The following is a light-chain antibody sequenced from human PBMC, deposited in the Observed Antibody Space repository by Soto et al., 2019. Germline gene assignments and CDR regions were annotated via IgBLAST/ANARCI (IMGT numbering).Light chain of an antibody. CDR2: DVS. CDR3: TPYTTSTTYD. CDR1: SSVVGGYSY. V-gene: IGLV2-14*01. Sequence: QSVLTQPASVSGSPGQSIAISCTGTSSVVGGYSYVSWYQQQPGKAPKLVISDVSNRPSGVSDRFSGSKSGNTASLTISGLQTVDEADYYCTPYTTSTTYDFGTGTKVTVL. J-gene: IGLJ1*01.